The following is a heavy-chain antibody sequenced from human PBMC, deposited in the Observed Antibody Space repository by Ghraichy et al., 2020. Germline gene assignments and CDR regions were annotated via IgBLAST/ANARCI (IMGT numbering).Heavy chain of an antibody. J-gene: IGHJ5*02. CDR3: ARAYGDYTPLDP. D-gene: IGHD4-17*01. CDR1: GGSISSYY. V-gene: IGHV4-59*01. Sequence: SETLSLTCTVSGGSISSYYWSWIRQPPGKGLEWIGYIYYSGSTNYNPSLKSRVTISVDTSKNQFSLKLSSVTAADTAVYYCARAYGDYTPLDPWGQGTLVTVSS. CDR2: IYYSGST.